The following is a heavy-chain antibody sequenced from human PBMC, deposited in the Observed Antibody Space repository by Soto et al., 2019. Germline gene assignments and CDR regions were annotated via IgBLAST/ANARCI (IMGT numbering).Heavy chain of an antibody. CDR2: FYYRGRT. J-gene: IGHJ5*02. CDR1: GGSVSSGSYF. Sequence: SETLSLTSTVSGGSVSSGSYFWSWFRQPPGKGLEWIGYFYYRGRTNYNPSLKSRVTIAVDTSKNQFSLKLSSVTAADTAVYYCARADIVVVPAARMGENRFDPWGQVRMVTVS. D-gene: IGHD2-2*01. V-gene: IGHV4-61*01. CDR3: ARADIVVVPAARMGENRFDP.